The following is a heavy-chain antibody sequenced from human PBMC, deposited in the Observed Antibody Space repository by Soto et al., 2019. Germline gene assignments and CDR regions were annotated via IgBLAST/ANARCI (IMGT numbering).Heavy chain of an antibody. CDR3: AKERTAIFGVVITPYYYGMDV. V-gene: IGHV3-23*01. D-gene: IGHD3-3*01. CDR1: GFTFSSYA. CDR2: ISGSGGST. J-gene: IGHJ6*02. Sequence: GGSLRLSCAASGFTFSSYAMSWVRQAPGKGLEWVSAISGSGGSTYYADSVKGRFTISRDNSKNTLYLQMNSLRAEDTAVYYCAKERTAIFGVVITPYYYGMDVWGQGTTVTVSS.